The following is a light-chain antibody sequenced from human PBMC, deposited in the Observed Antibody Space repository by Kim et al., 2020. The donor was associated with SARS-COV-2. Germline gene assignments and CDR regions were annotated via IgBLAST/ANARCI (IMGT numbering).Light chain of an antibody. J-gene: IGLJ2*01. CDR2: QHS. V-gene: IGLV3-1*01. CDR1: KLGDKY. Sequence: SYELTQPPSVSVSPGQTASITCSGDKLGDKYACWYQQKPGQSPVLVIYQHSKRPSGIPERFSGSNSGNTATLTISGTQAMDEDDYYCQAWDSSTVVFGGG. CDR3: QAWDSSTVV.